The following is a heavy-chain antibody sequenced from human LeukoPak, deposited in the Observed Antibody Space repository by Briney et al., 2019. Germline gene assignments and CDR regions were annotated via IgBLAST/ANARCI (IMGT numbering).Heavy chain of an antibody. D-gene: IGHD2-2*01. Sequence: GGSLRLSCAASELTVINNYMSWVRQAPGKGLEWVSIIYSSGSTYYADSVKGRFTISRDNSKNTLYLQMNSLRAEDTAVYYCARVIQSQLLKGHFDYWGQGALVTVSS. CDR1: ELTVINNY. V-gene: IGHV3-53*01. CDR3: ARVIQSQLLKGHFDY. CDR2: IYSSGST. J-gene: IGHJ4*02.